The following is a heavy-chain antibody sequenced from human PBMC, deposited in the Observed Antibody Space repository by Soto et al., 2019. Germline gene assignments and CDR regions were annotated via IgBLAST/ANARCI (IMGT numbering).Heavy chain of an antibody. V-gene: IGHV3-11*05. CDR3: AREYYYTMDV. CDR2: IDSSTKYT. CDR1: GFTFRDYY. Sequence: QVQLVESGGGLVRPGGSLRLSCEASGFTFRDYYMTWFRQAPGKGLEWLSYIDSSTKYTNYADSVKGRFTISRDNALYLQMNSLRADDPAVYYCAREYYYTMDVWGQGTMVTVSS. J-gene: IGHJ6*02.